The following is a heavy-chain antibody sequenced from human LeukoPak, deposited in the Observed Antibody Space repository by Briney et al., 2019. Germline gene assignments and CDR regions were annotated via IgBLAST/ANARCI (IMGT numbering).Heavy chain of an antibody. CDR3: ARDRPLDADDYYGFYYFDY. Sequence: ASVKVSCKASGYTSTAYSMHWVRQAPGQGLEWMGWINPNSGGTNHAQKFQGRVTMTRDTSISTAYMELSRLRSDDTAVYYCARDRPLDADDYYGFYYFDYWGQGTLVTVSS. CDR1: GYTSTAYS. J-gene: IGHJ4*02. D-gene: IGHD3-10*01. V-gene: IGHV1-2*02. CDR2: INPNSGGT.